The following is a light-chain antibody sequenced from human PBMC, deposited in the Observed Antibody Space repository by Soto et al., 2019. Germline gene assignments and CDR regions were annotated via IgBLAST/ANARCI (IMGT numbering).Light chain of an antibody. V-gene: IGKV1-39*01. J-gene: IGKJ2*01. Sequence: IQMTQSPSSLSASVGDRVTITCRASQIITNSLHWYQQKPGKAPKLLIYSASSLQSGVPSRFTGSGSGTDFTLTISSLQPEDFATYYCQQSYNTPPTFGQGTKLEIK. CDR1: QIITNS. CDR2: SAS. CDR3: QQSYNTPPT.